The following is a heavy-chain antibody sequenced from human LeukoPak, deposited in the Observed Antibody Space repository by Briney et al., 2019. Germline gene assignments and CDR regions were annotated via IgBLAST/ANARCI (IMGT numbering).Heavy chain of an antibody. CDR1: GGTFSSYA. Sequence: SVKVSCXASGGTFSSYAISWVRQAPGQGLEWMGGIIPIFGTANYAQKFQGRVTITTDESTSTAYMELSSLRSEDTAVYYCAREPGYSYGAFDYWGQGTLVTVSS. J-gene: IGHJ4*02. D-gene: IGHD5-18*01. CDR2: IIPIFGTA. CDR3: AREPGYSYGAFDY. V-gene: IGHV1-69*05.